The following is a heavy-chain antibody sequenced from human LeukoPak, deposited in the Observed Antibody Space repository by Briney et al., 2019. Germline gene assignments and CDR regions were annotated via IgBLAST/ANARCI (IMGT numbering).Heavy chain of an antibody. CDR1: GGSFSSYH. CDR3: SRRSWQLVQAYYYYYYDV. D-gene: IGHD6-6*01. Sequence: PSETLSLTCAVYGGSFSSYHWSWLRQPPGKGLEWLGEISHSGSINYNPSLKSRVTISMDTSKNQFSLKLSSVTAADMAVYYCSRRSWQLVQAYYYYYYDVWGKGTTVTVSS. V-gene: IGHV4-34*01. J-gene: IGHJ6*03. CDR2: ISHSGSI.